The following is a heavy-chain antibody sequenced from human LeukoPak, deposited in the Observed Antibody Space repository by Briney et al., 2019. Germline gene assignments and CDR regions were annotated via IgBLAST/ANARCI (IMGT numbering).Heavy chain of an antibody. CDR3: ARDLGRTVRGGWFDP. J-gene: IGHJ5*02. D-gene: IGHD4-17*01. CDR2: IYTSVST. Sequence: SETLFLTCTVSGGSISSYYWSWIRQPAGNGLEWIGRIYTSVSTNYNPSLKSRVTMSVDTSKTQFSLKLSSVTAADTAVYYCARDLGRTVRGGWFDPWGQGTLVTVSS. CDR1: GGSISSYY. V-gene: IGHV4-4*07.